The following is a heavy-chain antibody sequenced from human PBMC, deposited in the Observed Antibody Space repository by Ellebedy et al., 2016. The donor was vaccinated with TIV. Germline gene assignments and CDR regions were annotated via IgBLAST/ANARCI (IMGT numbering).Heavy chain of an antibody. CDR1: GFNFSSYA. J-gene: IGHJ5*02. CDR2: ISTSGTRT. V-gene: IGHV3-23*01. Sequence: GESLKISXAASGFNFSSYAMSWVRQAPGRGLEWVSGISTSGTRTYYADSVKGRFTISRDNSKNTLYLQMNSLRVDDTAVYYCAKDHEQLLVPNWFDPWGQGTLVTVSS. CDR3: AKDHEQLLVPNWFDP. D-gene: IGHD1-26*01.